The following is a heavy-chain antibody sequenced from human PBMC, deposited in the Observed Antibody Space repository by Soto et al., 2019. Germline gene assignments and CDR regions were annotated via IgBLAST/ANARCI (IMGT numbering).Heavy chain of an antibody. Sequence: PGESLKISCNGSGYTFTNYWINWVRQMPGKGLEWMGRIGPSDSYPNYSPSFQGHVTISADKSISTASLQWSSLKASDSAIYYCARQAKYDILTGYFPFDDWGQGSLVTVSS. CDR1: GYTFTNYW. CDR3: ARQAKYDILTGYFPFDD. J-gene: IGHJ4*02. D-gene: IGHD3-9*01. V-gene: IGHV5-10-1*01. CDR2: IGPSDSYP.